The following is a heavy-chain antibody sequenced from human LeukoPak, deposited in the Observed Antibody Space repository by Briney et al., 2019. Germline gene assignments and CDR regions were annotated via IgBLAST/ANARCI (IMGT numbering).Heavy chain of an antibody. V-gene: IGHV4-61*02. D-gene: IGHD3-9*01. J-gene: IGHJ4*02. CDR2: IYTSGST. Sequence: SQTLSLTCTVSGGSISSGSYYWSWIRQPAGKGLEWLARIYTSGSTNYNPSLKSRVTISVDTSKNQFSLKLSSVTAADTAVYYCARVSLYYDILSGYYTPLFDYWGQGTLVTVSS. CDR1: GGSISSGSYY. CDR3: ARVSLYYDILSGYYTPLFDY.